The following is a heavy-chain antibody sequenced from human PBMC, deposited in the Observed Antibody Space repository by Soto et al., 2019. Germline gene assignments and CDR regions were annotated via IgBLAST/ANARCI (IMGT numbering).Heavy chain of an antibody. CDR1: GYTFTSYD. J-gene: IGHJ3*02. V-gene: IGHV1-8*01. CDR3: ASPYGDYPDAFDI. D-gene: IGHD4-17*01. CDR2: MNANSGNT. Sequence: QVQLVQSGAEVKKPGASVKVSCKASGYTFTSYDINWVRQATGQGLEWLGWMNANSGNTGYAQKLQGRVTMLRNTSISTAYMELSSLRSDVTAVYYCASPYGDYPDAFDIWGQGTMVTLSS.